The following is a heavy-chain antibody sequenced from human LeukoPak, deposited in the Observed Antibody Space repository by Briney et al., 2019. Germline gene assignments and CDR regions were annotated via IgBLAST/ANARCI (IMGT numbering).Heavy chain of an antibody. J-gene: IGHJ4*02. CDR1: GGSISSGDYY. CDR3: ARDLLNEGNHLDY. Sequence: SQTLSLTCTVSGGSISSGDYYWGWSRQPPGKGLEWIVYIYYSGSTYYKPSLKSRVTISVDTSKNQISLKLSSVTAAGTAAYFCARDLLNEGNHLDYWGQGTLVTVSS. V-gene: IGHV4-30-4*01. D-gene: IGHD4-23*01. CDR2: IYYSGST.